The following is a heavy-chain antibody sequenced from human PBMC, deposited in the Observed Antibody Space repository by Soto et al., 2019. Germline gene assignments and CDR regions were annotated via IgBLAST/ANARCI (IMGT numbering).Heavy chain of an antibody. V-gene: IGHV3-23*01. CDR2: ISGSGTT. CDR1: VVTFSNYA. J-gene: IGHJ4*02. Sequence: PGAAPRPSCEAPVVTFSNYAMTWVREAPGKGLEWVSTISGSGTTSYADSVEGRFAISRDNSKNTLYLQMNSLRAEDPAVYYCAKGSGWYPPFDYWGQGTLVTVSS. D-gene: IGHD6-19*01. CDR3: AKGSGWYPPFDY.